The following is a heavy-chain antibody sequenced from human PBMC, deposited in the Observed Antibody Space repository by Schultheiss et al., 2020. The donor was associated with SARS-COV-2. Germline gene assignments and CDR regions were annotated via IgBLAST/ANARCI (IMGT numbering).Heavy chain of an antibody. CDR3: ARDGFRGDFDI. J-gene: IGHJ3*02. D-gene: IGHD3-10*01. CDR2: IYTSGST. V-gene: IGHV4-61*02. Sequence: SETLSLTCTVSGGSISSGSYYWSWIRQPAGKGLEWIGRIYTSGSTNYNPSLKSRVTISVDTSKNQFSLKLSSVTAADTAVYYCARDGFRGDFDIWGQGTMVTVSS. CDR1: GGSISSGSYY.